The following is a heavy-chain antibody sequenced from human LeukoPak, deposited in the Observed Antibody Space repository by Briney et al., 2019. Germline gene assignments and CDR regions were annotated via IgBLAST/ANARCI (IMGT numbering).Heavy chain of an antibody. CDR2: ISFDGSDK. CDR3: ATDYGGNSGTDY. J-gene: IGHJ4*02. D-gene: IGHD4-23*01. CDR1: GFTFSSYA. Sequence: GGSLRLSCAASGFTFSSYAMHWVRQAPGKGLEWVTVISFDGSDKYYADSVKGRFTISRDNSKDTLYLQMNSLRLEDTAIYYCATDYGGNSGTDYWGQGTLVTVTS. V-gene: IGHV3-30*04.